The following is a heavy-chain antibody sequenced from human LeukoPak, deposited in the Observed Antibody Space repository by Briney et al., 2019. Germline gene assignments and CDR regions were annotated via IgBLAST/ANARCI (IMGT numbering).Heavy chain of an antibody. V-gene: IGHV1-69*04. J-gene: IGHJ3*02. D-gene: IGHD3-22*01. CDR2: IIPILGIA. CDR1: GGTFSSYA. CDR3: ATNSLITMIVVVFFDPDAFDI. Sequence: ASVKVSCKASGGTFSSYAISWVRQAPGQGLEWMGRIIPILGIANYAQKFQGRVTITADKSTSTAYMELSSLRSEDTAVYYCATNSLITMIVVVFFDPDAFDIWGQGTMVTVSS.